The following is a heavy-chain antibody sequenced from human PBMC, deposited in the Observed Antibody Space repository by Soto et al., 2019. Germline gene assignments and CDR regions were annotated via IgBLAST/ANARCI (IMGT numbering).Heavy chain of an antibody. J-gene: IGHJ3*02. V-gene: IGHV3-64D*08. Sequence: GGSLSLSCSASGFTFSSYAMHWVRQAPGKGLEYVSAISSNGGSTYYADSVKGRFTISRDNSKNTLYLQMSSLRAEDTAVYYCVKDPRYCSGGSCSRGAFDIWGQGTMVTVSS. CDR3: VKDPRYCSGGSCSRGAFDI. CDR1: GFTFSSYA. D-gene: IGHD2-15*01. CDR2: ISSNGGST.